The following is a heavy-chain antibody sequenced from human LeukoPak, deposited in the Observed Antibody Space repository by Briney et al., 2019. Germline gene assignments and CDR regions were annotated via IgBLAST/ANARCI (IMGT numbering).Heavy chain of an antibody. D-gene: IGHD3-16*01. CDR2: IIPIFGTA. CDR3: ARVGGGPFDAFDI. J-gene: IGHJ3*02. CDR1: GGTFSSYA. V-gene: IGHV1-69*05. Sequence: GASVTVSCKASGGTFSSYAISWVRQAPGQGLEWMGGIIPIFGTANYAQKFQGRVTITTDESTSTAYMELSSLRSEDTAVYYCARVGGGPFDAFDIWGQGTMVTVSS.